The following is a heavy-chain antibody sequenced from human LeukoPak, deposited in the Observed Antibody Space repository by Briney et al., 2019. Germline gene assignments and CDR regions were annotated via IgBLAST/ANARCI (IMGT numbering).Heavy chain of an antibody. CDR3: ARDATTEVGTVYMDV. J-gene: IGHJ6*03. V-gene: IGHV3-48*01. D-gene: IGHD6-13*01. Sequence: GGSLRLSCAASGFTFSSYNMNWVRQAPGKGLEWVSYISSSGSTIYYADSVKGRFTISRDNAKNSLYLQMNSLRAEDTAVYYCARDATTEVGTVYMDVWGKGTTVTISS. CDR1: GFTFSSYN. CDR2: ISSSGSTI.